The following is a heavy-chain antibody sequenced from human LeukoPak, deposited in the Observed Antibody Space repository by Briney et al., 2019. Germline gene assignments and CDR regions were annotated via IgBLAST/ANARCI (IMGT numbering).Heavy chain of an antibody. CDR3: AGINPDYYDFWMGYYH. V-gene: IGHV4-39*01. Sequence: PSETLSLTCTVSGGSISSSSYYWGWIRQPPGKGLEWIGSIYYSGSTYYNPSLKSRVTISVDTSKNQFSLKLSSVTAADTAVYYCAGINPDYYDFWMGYYHWGQGTLVTVSS. CDR1: GGSISSSSYY. CDR2: IYYSGST. J-gene: IGHJ5*02. D-gene: IGHD3-3*01.